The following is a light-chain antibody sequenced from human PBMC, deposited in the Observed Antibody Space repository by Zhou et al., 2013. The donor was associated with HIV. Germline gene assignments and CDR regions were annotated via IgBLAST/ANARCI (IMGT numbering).Light chain of an antibody. J-gene: IGKJ1*01. V-gene: IGKV1-27*01. Sequence: DIQMTQSPSSLSASVGDTVTITCRASQAINNFLAWYQQKPGKAPNLLIFGAFTLHSGVPSRFSGSGSGTNFVLTIHSLQPEDIGYYYCQEYDTVPRTFGQRDQGGD. CDR1: QAINNF. CDR3: QEYDTVPRT. CDR2: GAF.